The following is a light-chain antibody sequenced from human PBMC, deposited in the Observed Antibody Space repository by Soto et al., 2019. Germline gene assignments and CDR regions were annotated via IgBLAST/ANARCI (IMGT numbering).Light chain of an antibody. CDR2: EVN. CDR3: SSYTNNNALAL. J-gene: IGLJ2*01. V-gene: IGLV2-14*01. CDR1: SSDVGGYNY. Sequence: QSVLTQPASVSGSPGQSITISCTGTSSDVGGYNYVSWYQQHPGKAPKLMIYEVNNRPSGISNRFSGSKSGNTASLTISGLQAEDEADYYCSSYTNNNALALFSGGTKLTVL.